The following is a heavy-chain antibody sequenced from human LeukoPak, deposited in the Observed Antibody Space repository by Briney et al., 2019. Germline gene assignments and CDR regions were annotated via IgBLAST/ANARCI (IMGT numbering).Heavy chain of an antibody. CDR2: ISSSSSYI. CDR1: DFTITTNY. Sequence: GGSLRLSCAASDFTITTNYMNWVRQAPGKGMEWVSSISSSSSYIYYADSVKGRFTISRDNAKNTLYLQMNSLRAEDTAVYYCAKPGVLLWFGEFDAFDIWGQGTTVTVSS. CDR3: AKPGVLLWFGEFDAFDI. D-gene: IGHD3-10*01. J-gene: IGHJ3*02. V-gene: IGHV3-21*04.